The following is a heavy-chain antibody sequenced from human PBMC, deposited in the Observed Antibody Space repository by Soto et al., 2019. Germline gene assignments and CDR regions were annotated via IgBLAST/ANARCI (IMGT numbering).Heavy chain of an antibody. Sequence: QMQLQESGPGVVKPSETLSLTCTVSGGYISDNYWTWIRQPPGKGLEWIGYIQYGGNINYTPFLKSRASISLVTSNKQVSVNLTSLTAADTAVYYCARASPAFLREYYYGMDVWGQGAPVTVS. V-gene: IGHV4-59*01. CDR1: GGYISDNY. J-gene: IGHJ6*02. CDR3: ARASPAFLREYYYGMDV. CDR2: IQYGGNI. D-gene: IGHD2-21*02.